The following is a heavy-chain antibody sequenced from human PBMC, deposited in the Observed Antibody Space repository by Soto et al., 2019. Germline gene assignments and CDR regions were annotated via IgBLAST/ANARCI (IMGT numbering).Heavy chain of an antibody. D-gene: IGHD3-16*01. CDR3: ARDGGLCMDV. Sequence: EVQLVESGGGLVQPGGSLRLSCAASGFTFSSYSMNWVRQAPGKGLEWVSYISSSSSIIYYADSVKGRFTISRDNAKNSLDLQMNSLRDEDTAVYYCARDGGLCMDVWGQGTTVTVSS. CDR2: ISSSSSII. J-gene: IGHJ6*02. V-gene: IGHV3-48*02. CDR1: GFTFSSYS.